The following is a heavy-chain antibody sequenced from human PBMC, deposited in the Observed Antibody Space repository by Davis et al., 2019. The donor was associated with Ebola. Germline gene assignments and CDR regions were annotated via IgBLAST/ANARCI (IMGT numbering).Heavy chain of an antibody. D-gene: IGHD4-17*01. V-gene: IGHV3-73*01. CDR1: GFTFSGSA. Sequence: GSLRLSCAASGFTFSGSAMHWVRQASGKGLEWVGRIRSKANSYATAYAASVKGRFTISRDDSKNTAYLQMNSLKTEDTAVYYCTGTVTLREYWGQGTLVTVSS. CDR2: IRSKANSYAT. CDR3: TGTVTLREY. J-gene: IGHJ4*02.